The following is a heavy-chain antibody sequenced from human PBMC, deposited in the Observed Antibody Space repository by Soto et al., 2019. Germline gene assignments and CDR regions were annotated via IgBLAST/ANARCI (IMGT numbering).Heavy chain of an antibody. CDR1: GYTFTSYG. Sequence: ASVKVSCKASGYTFTSYGISWVRQAPGQGLEWMGWISAYNGNTNYAQKLQGRVTMTTDTSTSTAYMELRSLRSDDTAVYYCARDPATFGVVPYFDYWGQGTPVTVSS. CDR3: ARDPATFGVVPYFDY. CDR2: ISAYNGNT. V-gene: IGHV1-18*01. J-gene: IGHJ4*02. D-gene: IGHD3-3*01.